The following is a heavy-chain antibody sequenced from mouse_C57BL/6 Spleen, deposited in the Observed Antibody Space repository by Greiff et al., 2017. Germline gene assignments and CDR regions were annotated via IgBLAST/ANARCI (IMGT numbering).Heavy chain of an antibody. CDR1: GYTFTDYY. V-gene: IGHV1-26*01. Sequence: EVKLQQSGPELVKPGASVKISCKASGYTFTDYYMNWVKQSHGKSLEWIGDINPNNGGTSYNQKFKGKATLTVDKSSSTAYMELRSLTSEDSAVYYCASAYGSSYYGYYFDYWGQGTTLTVSS. CDR3: ASAYGSSYYGYYFDY. J-gene: IGHJ2*01. CDR2: INPNNGGT. D-gene: IGHD1-1*01.